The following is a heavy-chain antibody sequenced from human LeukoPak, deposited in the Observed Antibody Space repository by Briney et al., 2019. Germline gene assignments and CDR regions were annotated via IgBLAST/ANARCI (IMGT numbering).Heavy chain of an antibody. Sequence: PGGTLRLSCAASGFTFSSYGMSWVRQAPGKGLEWVSAVSGSGGTTDYANSVKGRFTISRDNSKNTLYLQMNSLRAEDTAVYYCAKGSSGWSTYYYYYMDVWGKGTTVTVSS. CDR2: VSGSGGTT. D-gene: IGHD6-19*01. CDR3: AKGSSGWSTYYYYYMDV. CDR1: GFTFSSYG. V-gene: IGHV3-23*01. J-gene: IGHJ6*03.